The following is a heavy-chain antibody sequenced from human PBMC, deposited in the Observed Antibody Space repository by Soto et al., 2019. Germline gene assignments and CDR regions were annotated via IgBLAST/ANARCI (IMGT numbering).Heavy chain of an antibody. CDR3: AKDSRSGLEGYGMDV. CDR1: GFTFSSYA. J-gene: IGHJ6*02. V-gene: IGHV3-23*01. D-gene: IGHD3-10*01. Sequence: GGSLRLSCAASGFTFSSYAMSWVRQAPGKGLEWVSAISGSGGSTYYADSVKGRFTISRDNSKNTLYLQMNSLRAEDTAVYYCAKDSRSGLEGYGMDVWGQGTTVTVSS. CDR2: ISGSGGST.